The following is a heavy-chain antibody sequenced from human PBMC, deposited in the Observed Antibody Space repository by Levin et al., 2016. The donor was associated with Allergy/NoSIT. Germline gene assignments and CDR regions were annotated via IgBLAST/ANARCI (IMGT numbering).Heavy chain of an antibody. V-gene: IGHV5-51*01. D-gene: IGHD3-22*01. CDR2: IYPGDSDT. J-gene: IGHJ4*02. CDR3: ARPYYYDSSGYFYGDY. Sequence: VRQMPGKGVEWMGIIYPGDSDTRYSPSFQGQVIISVDKSITTAYVQWSSLKASDTAMYYCARPYYYDSSGYFYGDYWGQGTLVTVSS.